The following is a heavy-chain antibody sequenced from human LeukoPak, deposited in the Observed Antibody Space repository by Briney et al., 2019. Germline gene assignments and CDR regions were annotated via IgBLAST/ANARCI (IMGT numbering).Heavy chain of an antibody. CDR3: ARSSGWYLYYYYYGMDV. CDR1: GGSFSGCY. V-gene: IGHV4-34*01. D-gene: IGHD6-19*01. CDR2: INHSGST. Sequence: SETLSLTCAVYGGSFSGCYWSWIRQPPGKGLEWIWEINHSGSTNYNPSLKSRVTISVDTSKNQFSLKLSSVTAADTAVYYCARSSGWYLYYYYYGMDVWGQGTTVTVSS. J-gene: IGHJ6*02.